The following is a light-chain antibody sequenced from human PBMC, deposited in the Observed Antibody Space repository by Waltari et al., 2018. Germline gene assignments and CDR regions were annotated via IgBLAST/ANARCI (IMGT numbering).Light chain of an antibody. J-gene: IGKJ5*01. V-gene: IGKV3-20*01. CDR1: QSVSSRR. CDR3: QQYGNSAPIT. Sequence: EIVLTQSPRTLSLSPGERVTLSCRASQSVSSRRLAWYQQKPAQAPRPLIYGGSSRATGIPDRISSSGSGADFTLTIARLEPEEFAMYYCQQYGNSAPITFGQGTRLEIK. CDR2: GGS.